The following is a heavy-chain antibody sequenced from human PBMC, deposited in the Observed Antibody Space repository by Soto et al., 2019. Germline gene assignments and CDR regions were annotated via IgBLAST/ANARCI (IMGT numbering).Heavy chain of an antibody. Sequence: PGGSLRLSCAASGFTFTTYSMSWVRQAPGKGLEWVAHITGTGGITYYADSVKGRFTISRDTSSNTLYLQMSSLRAEDTALYYCAKCMQAYWNYDAYHTWGQGTMVTVSS. CDR1: GFTFTTYS. CDR3: AKCMQAYWNYDAYHT. CDR2: ITGTGGIT. V-gene: IGHV3-23*01. D-gene: IGHD1-7*01. J-gene: IGHJ3*02.